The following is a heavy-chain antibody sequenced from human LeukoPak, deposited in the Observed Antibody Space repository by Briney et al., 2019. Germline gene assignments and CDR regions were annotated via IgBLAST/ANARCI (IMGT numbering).Heavy chain of an antibody. Sequence: GASVKVSCKASGYTFTSYAISWVRQAPGQGLEWMGGIIPIFGTANYAQKFQGRVTITADKSTSTAYMELSSLRSEDTAVYYCATRLAAAGISAFDIWGQGTMVTVSS. J-gene: IGHJ3*02. CDR3: ATRLAAAGISAFDI. D-gene: IGHD6-13*01. CDR2: IIPIFGTA. V-gene: IGHV1-69*06. CDR1: GYTFTSYA.